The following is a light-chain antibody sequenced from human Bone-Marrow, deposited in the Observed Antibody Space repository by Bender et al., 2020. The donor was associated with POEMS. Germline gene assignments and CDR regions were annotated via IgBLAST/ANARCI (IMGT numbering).Light chain of an antibody. V-gene: IGLV1-44*01. J-gene: IGLJ2*01. Sequence: QSVLTQPPSASGTPGQRVTISCSGSTSNIGSNPINWYKHLPGTAPKLLIYTNDLRPSGVPDRISGSKSVTTASLAISGLQSDDEADYYCAAWDDNLKGVVFGGGTKLTVL. CDR1: TSNIGSNP. CDR3: AAWDDNLKGVV. CDR2: TND.